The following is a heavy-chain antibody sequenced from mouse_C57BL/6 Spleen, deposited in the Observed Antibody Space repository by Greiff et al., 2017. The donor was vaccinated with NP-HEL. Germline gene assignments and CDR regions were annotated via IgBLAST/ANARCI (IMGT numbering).Heavy chain of an antibody. CDR2: IDPANGNT. CDR3: ARSEDYGSSWYYFDY. Sequence: VHVKQSVAELVRPGASVKLSCTASGFNIKNTYMHWVKQRPEQGLEWIGRIDPANGNTKYAPKFQGKATITADTSSNTAYLQLSSLTSEDTAIYYCARSEDYGSSWYYFDYWGQGTTLTVSS. CDR1: GFNIKNTY. V-gene: IGHV14-3*01. J-gene: IGHJ2*01. D-gene: IGHD1-1*01.